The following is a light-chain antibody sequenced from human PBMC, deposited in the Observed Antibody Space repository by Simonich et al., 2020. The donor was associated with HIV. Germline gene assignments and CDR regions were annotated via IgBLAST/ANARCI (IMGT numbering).Light chain of an antibody. V-gene: IGKV3D-15*01. CDR1: QSVSSN. CDR3: QQYNYWPLFLT. Sequence: EIVMTQSPATLSVSRGERATLPCRASQSVSSNLAWYKQKPGQAPRLLIYGASTRVTGIPGRFIGSGSGTEFTLTISSLQSEDFAVYYCQQYNYWPLFLTFGGGTKVEIK. J-gene: IGKJ4*01. CDR2: GAS.